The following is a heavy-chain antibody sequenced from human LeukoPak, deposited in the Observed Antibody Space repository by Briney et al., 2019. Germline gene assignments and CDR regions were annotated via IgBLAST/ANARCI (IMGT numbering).Heavy chain of an antibody. CDR1: GGSISSYY. V-gene: IGHV4-4*07. D-gene: IGHD3-22*01. CDR3: ASYYYDSSGYYPLAN. Sequence: SETLSLTCSVSGGSISSYYWSWIRQPAGKGLEWIGRIYTSGSTNYNPSLKSRVTMSVDTSKNQFSLRLSSVTAADTAVYYCASYYYDSSGYYPLANWGQGTLVTVSS. CDR2: IYTSGST. J-gene: IGHJ4*02.